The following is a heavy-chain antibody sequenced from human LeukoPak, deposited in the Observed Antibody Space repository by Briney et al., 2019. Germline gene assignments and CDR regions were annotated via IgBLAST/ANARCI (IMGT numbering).Heavy chain of an antibody. Sequence: PGRSLRLSCAASGFTFSSYAMSWVRQAPGKGLEWVSTISGSGGSTYYADSVKGRFTISRDNSKNTLYLQMNSLRAEDTAVYYCAKSPTSGSYWGDYWGQGTLVTVSS. V-gene: IGHV3-23*01. CDR1: GFTFSSYA. J-gene: IGHJ4*02. D-gene: IGHD1-26*01. CDR3: AKSPTSGSYWGDY. CDR2: ISGSGGST.